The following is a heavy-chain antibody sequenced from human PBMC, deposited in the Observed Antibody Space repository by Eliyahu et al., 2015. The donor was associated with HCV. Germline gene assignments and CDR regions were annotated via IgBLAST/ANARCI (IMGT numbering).Heavy chain of an antibody. V-gene: IGHV4-61*02. CDR1: GGSISSGTYY. D-gene: IGHD3-22*01. CDR3: ARALGYYDSSGYYYVQGDFDY. Sequence: QVQLQESGPGLVKPSQTLSLTCTVSGGSISSGTYYWNWIRQPAGKGLEWIGRIYTSGSTNYNPSLKSRVTISVDTSKNQLSLKLSSVTAADTAVYYCARALGYYDSSGYYYVQGDFDYWGQGTLVTVSS. J-gene: IGHJ4*02. CDR2: IYTSGST.